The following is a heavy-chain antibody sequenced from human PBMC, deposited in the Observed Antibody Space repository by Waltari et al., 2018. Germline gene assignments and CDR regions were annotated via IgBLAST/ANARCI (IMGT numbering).Heavy chain of an antibody. CDR3: AREAGIVQGAGYFDS. J-gene: IGHJ4*02. Sequence: QLQESGPRLVKPSETLSLTCSVASVSIPVPPSFWGWIRQPPGKGLEWIGSVAFSGSAYYSPSLKSRVTMSVDKSKNQVSLILTSLTAADTAVYFCAREAGIVQGAGYFDSWGQGTLVTVSS. D-gene: IGHD1-26*01. CDR2: VAFSGSA. V-gene: IGHV4-39*07. CDR1: SVSIPVPPSF.